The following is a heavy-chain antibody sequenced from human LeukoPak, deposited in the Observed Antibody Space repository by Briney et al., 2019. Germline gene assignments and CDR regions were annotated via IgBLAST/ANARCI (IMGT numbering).Heavy chain of an antibody. V-gene: IGHV4-34*01. J-gene: IGHJ4*02. CDR2: INHSGST. CDR1: GQSFRGYY. CDR3: ARGHAEYCSSTSCPTPTRPFDY. D-gene: IGHD2-2*01. Sequence: PSETLSLTCAVYGQSFRGYYWSWTRHPPGKGREWIGEINHSGSTNYNPSLKSRVTISVDTSKNQFSLKLSSVAAADTAVYCCARGHAEYCSSTSCPTPTRPFDYWGQGTLVTVSS.